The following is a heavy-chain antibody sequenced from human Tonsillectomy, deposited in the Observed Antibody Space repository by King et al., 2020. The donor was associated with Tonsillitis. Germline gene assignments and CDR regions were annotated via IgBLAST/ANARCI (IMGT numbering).Heavy chain of an antibody. J-gene: IGHJ4*02. D-gene: IGHD2-15*01. V-gene: IGHV3-74*01. CDR2: INTDGSST. Sequence: VQLVESGGGLVQPGGSLKLSCEASGFTFSSYWMHWVRQAPGKGLVWVSRINTDGSSTDYADSVKGRFTISRDNAKNTLYLQMNSLRAEDTAVYYCARICSGDSCLVNSWGQGTLVTVSS. CDR1: GFTFSSYW. CDR3: ARICSGDSCLVNS.